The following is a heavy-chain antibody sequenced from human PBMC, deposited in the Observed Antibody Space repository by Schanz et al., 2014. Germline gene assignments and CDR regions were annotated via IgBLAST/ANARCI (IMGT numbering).Heavy chain of an antibody. V-gene: IGHV3-66*02. CDR1: GFNFSSYS. Sequence: EVKMVESGGGLVKPGGSLRLSCAASGFNFSSYSLNWVRQAPGKGLEWVSIIFTDGRTYYADSVKGRFTISRDSSKNTLFLQMNSLRTEDTAVYYCARLDPYCRSGTCSRAFDFWGQGTLVTVSS. CDR2: IFTDGRT. CDR3: ARLDPYCRSGTCSRAFDF. J-gene: IGHJ4*02. D-gene: IGHD2-15*01.